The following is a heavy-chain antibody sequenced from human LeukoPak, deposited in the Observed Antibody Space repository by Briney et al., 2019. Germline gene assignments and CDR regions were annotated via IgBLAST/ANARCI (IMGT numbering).Heavy chain of an antibody. J-gene: IGHJ4*02. V-gene: IGHV1-2*02. CDR2: INPNSGGT. CDR1: GYTFTGYY. CDR3: ARAHDSSGYYFGYFDY. Sequence: GASVKVSRKASGYTFTGYYMHWVRQAPGQGLEWMGWINPNSGGTNYAQKFQGRVTMTRDTSISTAYMELSRLRSDDTAVYYCARAHDSSGYYFGYFDYWGQGTLVTVSS. D-gene: IGHD3-22*01.